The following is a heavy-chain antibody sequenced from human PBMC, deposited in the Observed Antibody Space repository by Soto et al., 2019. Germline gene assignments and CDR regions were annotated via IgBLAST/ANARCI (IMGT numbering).Heavy chain of an antibody. CDR3: ARDKITGLFDY. D-gene: IGHD2-8*02. J-gene: IGHJ4*02. CDR2: INHSGSS. V-gene: IGHV4-34*01. Sequence: QVQLQQWGAGLLKPSETLSLTCAVYGGSFSGYDWTWIRQPPGTGLEWIGEINHSGSSNYNPSLKCRVTISVDTSKNQFSLKLTSVTGADTAVYYCARDKITGLFDYWGQGTLVTVSS. CDR1: GGSFSGYD.